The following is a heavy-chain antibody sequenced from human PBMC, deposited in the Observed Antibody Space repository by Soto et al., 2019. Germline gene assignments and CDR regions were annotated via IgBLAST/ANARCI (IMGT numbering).Heavy chain of an antibody. CDR2: ISVYYAYS. Sequence: QVHLVQSAAEVKKPGASVKVSCKTSGYSFTNYGISWVRQAPGQGLQWMGWISVYYAYSNYAQKFQDRVTLTTATSRSTAYMAPRNLRSHDTAVYYCARNSSTGSDVWGQGTLVTVSS. CDR1: GYSFTNYG. D-gene: IGHD6-13*01. CDR3: ARNSSTGSDV. V-gene: IGHV1-18*01. J-gene: IGHJ4*02.